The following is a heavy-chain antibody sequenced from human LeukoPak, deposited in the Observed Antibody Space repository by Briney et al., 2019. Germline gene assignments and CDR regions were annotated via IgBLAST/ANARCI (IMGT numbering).Heavy chain of an antibody. CDR2: IYTSGST. V-gene: IGHV4-4*07. CDR1: GGSISSYY. Sequence: SETLSLTCTVSGGSISSYYWSWIRQPAGKGLEWIGRIYTSGSTNYNPSLKGRVTMSVDTSKNQFSLKLSSVTAADTAVYYCARGYPDYDFWSGYSHFDYWGQGTLVTVSS. J-gene: IGHJ4*02. CDR3: ARGYPDYDFWSGYSHFDY. D-gene: IGHD3-3*01.